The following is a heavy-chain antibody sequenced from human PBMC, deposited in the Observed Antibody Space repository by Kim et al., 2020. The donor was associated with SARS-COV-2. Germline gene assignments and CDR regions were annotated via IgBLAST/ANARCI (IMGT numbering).Heavy chain of an antibody. J-gene: IGHJ4*02. V-gene: IGHV5-51*01. CDR2: IYPYDSDT. Sequence: GESLKISCRGSAKSFSGSWIGWVRQMTGKGLEWMGIIYPYDSDTKYSPSFQGQVTISADKSITTAYLQWSSLKASDTGMYFCARRESSEWGFDLWGQGTLVTVSS. D-gene: IGHD6-6*01. CDR3: ARRESSEWGFDL. CDR1: AKSFSGSW.